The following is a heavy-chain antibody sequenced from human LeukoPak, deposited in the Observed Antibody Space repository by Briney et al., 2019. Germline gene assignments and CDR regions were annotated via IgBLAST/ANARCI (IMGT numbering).Heavy chain of an antibody. CDR3: ARKYRPRITMIVVVPTRNAFDI. J-gene: IGHJ3*02. V-gene: IGHV4-34*01. D-gene: IGHD3-22*01. CDR1: GGSFSGHY. CDR2: INHSGST. Sequence: SETLSLTCAVYGGSFSGHYWSWIRQPPGKGLEWIGEINHSGSTNYNPSLKSRVTISVDTSKNQFPLKLSSVTAADTAVYYCARKYRPRITMIVVVPTRNAFDIWGQGTMVTVSS.